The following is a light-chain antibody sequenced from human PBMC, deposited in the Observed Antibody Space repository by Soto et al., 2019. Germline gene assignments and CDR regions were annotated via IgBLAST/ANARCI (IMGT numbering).Light chain of an antibody. Sequence: ETVLTQSPGTLALSPGERVTLSCRASQIVTYRYLAWYQQKPGQAPRLLIYGASSRATGVPARFSGSGSETDFSLTISSLEPEDSAVYYCQQRTRWPAAVITFGPGTRLEIK. V-gene: IGKV3D-20*02. CDR1: QIVTYRY. CDR3: QQRTRWPAAVIT. J-gene: IGKJ5*01. CDR2: GAS.